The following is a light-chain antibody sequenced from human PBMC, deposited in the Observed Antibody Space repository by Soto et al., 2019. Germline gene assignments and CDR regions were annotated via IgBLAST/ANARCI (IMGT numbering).Light chain of an antibody. Sequence: EIVMTQSPAALSVSPGERATLSCRASQSVSSNLAWYQQKPGQAPGLLIYGASTRATGIPARFSGSGSGTEFTLTISSLQSEDFAVYYCQQYDNWPPITFGRGTRLEIK. CDR3: QQYDNWPPIT. V-gene: IGKV3-15*01. CDR1: QSVSSN. CDR2: GAS. J-gene: IGKJ5*01.